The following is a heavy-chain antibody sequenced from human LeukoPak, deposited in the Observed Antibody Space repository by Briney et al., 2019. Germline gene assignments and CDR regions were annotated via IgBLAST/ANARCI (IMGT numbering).Heavy chain of an antibody. CDR2: IYPADSHT. CDR3: ARGSPDYYYQFLDV. J-gene: IGHJ6*03. CDR1: GYHFPNYW. V-gene: IGHV5-51*01. Sequence: GESLKISCKGSGYHFPNYWIAWVRQMPGEGLEWMGVIYPADSHTAYSPSFQGQVTLSVDKSLSTAYLQWSSLKASDAAMYYCARGSPDYYYQFLDVWGKGTTVTVSS.